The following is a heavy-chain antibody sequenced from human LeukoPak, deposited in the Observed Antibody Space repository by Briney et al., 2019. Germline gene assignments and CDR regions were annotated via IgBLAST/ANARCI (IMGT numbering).Heavy chain of an antibody. D-gene: IGHD1-7*01. CDR1: VGTFSSYA. J-gene: IGHJ4*02. CDR3: ARDRDWNYRGGFDY. Sequence: SVKVSCKASVGTFSSYAISWVRQAPGQGLEWMGGIIPIFGTANYAQKFQGRVTVTADESTSTAYMELSSLRSEDTAVYYCARDRDWNYRGGFDYWGQGTLVTVSS. V-gene: IGHV1-69*13. CDR2: IIPIFGTA.